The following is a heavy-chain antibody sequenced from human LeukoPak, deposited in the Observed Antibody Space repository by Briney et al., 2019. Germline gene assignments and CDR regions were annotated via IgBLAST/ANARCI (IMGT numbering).Heavy chain of an antibody. J-gene: IGHJ6*03. D-gene: IGHD3-3*01. CDR2: ISGSGGST. CDR3: AKVGPESISNFGRTYYYMDV. Sequence: GGSLRLSCAASGFTFSSYAMSWVRQAPGKGLEWVSAISGSGGSTYYADSVKGRFTISRDNSKNTLYLQMNSLRAEDTAVYYCAKVGPESISNFGRTYYYMDVWGKGTTVTVSS. V-gene: IGHV3-23*01. CDR1: GFTFSSYA.